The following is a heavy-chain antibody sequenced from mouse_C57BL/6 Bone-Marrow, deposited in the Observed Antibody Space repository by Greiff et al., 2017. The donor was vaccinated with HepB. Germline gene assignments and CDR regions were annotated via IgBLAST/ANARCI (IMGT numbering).Heavy chain of an antibody. Sequence: EVMLVESGGGLVKPGGSLKLSCAASGFTFSSYAMSWVRQTQEKRLEWVATISDGGSYTYYPDNVKGRFPISRDNAKNNLYLQMSHLKSEDTAMYYCARFATVVATLDFDVWGTGTTVTVSS. D-gene: IGHD1-1*01. V-gene: IGHV5-4*03. CDR3: ARFATVVATLDFDV. CDR1: GFTFSSYA. J-gene: IGHJ1*03. CDR2: ISDGGSYT.